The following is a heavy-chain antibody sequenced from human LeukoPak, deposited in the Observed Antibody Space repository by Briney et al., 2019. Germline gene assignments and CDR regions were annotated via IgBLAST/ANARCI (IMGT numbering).Heavy chain of an antibody. CDR2: ISGSGGST. D-gene: IGHD4-17*01. CDR1: GFTFSSYA. V-gene: IGHV3-23*01. Sequence: PGGSLRLSCAASGFTFSSYAMSWVRQAPGKGLEWVSAISGSGGSTYYADSVKGRFTISRDNSKNTLYLQMNSLRAEDTAVYYCAKTSDGDYAYYYYGMDVWGQGTTVTVSS. CDR3: AKTSDGDYAYYYYGMDV. J-gene: IGHJ6*02.